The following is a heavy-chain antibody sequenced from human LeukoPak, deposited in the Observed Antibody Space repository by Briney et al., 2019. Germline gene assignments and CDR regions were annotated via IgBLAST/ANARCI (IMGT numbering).Heavy chain of an antibody. CDR3: ARRLSIAAAGSFDY. V-gene: IGHV4-39*01. J-gene: IGHJ4*02. CDR1: GGSISSSSYY. Sequence: SETLSLTCTVSGGSISSSSYYWGWIRQPPGKGLEWIGSVYYSGSTYYNPSLKSRVTISVDTSKNQFSLKLSSVTAADTAVYYCARRLSIAAAGSFDYWGQGTLVTVSS. CDR2: VYYSGST. D-gene: IGHD6-13*01.